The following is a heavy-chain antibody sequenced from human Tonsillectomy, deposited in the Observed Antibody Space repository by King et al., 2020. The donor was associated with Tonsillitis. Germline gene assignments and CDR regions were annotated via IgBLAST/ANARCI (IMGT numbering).Heavy chain of an antibody. V-gene: IGHV4-4*03. D-gene: IGHD1-14*01. CDR3: ARRTPGSGWYFNV. J-gene: IGHJ2*01. Sequence: QLQESGPGLVKPLGTLSLTCTVSGGSISNTDWWSWVRQAPGKGLVWIGEVYVTGSTNYNPSLKSRVTISVDKSKNQFSLNETSVTAADTAVYYCARRTPGSGWYFNVWGRGTLVTVSS. CDR1: GGSISNTDW. CDR2: VYVTGST.